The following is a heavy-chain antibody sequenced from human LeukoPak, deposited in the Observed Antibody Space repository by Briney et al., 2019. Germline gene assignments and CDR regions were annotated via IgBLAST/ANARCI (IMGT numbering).Heavy chain of an antibody. Sequence: GSLSLSCAASGFTFSSYAMHRVRQAPGKGLEWVAVISYDGSNKYYADSVKGRFTISRDNSKNTLYLQMNSLRAEDTAVYYCARSEQQLVDWYFDLWGRGTLVTVSS. J-gene: IGHJ2*01. D-gene: IGHD6-13*01. CDR2: ISYDGSNK. CDR1: GFTFSSYA. V-gene: IGHV3-30*04. CDR3: ARSEQQLVDWYFDL.